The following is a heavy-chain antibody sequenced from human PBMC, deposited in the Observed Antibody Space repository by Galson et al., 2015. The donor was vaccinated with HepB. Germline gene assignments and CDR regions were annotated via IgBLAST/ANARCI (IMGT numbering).Heavy chain of an antibody. J-gene: IGHJ5*02. CDR3: ARVGSGSYLDYSYLDP. V-gene: IGHV5-10-1*01. D-gene: IGHD3-10*01. Sequence: QSGAEVNKPGESLRISCKGSGYSFTNYSITWVRQLPGKGLEWMGRIDPSDPTDSYTNYRPSFQDQVTISINKSISNAYLQGSNLKASDTAIYYFARVGSGSYLDYSYLDPWGQGALVTVSA. CDR2: IDPSDPTDSYT. CDR1: GYSFTNYS.